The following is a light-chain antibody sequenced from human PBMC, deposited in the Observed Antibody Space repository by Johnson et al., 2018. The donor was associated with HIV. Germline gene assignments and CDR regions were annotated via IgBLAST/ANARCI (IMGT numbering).Light chain of an antibody. J-gene: IGLJ1*01. V-gene: IGLV1-51*02. CDR3: GTWDSNLNPDV. Sequence: QSVLTQPPSVSAAPGQKVTISCSGSSSNIGNNYVSWYQQLPGTAPKLLIYENNKRPSGIPDRFSGSKSGTSATLGITGLQTGDEADYYCGTWDSNLNPDVFGTGTKVTVL. CDR2: ENN. CDR1: SSNIGNNY.